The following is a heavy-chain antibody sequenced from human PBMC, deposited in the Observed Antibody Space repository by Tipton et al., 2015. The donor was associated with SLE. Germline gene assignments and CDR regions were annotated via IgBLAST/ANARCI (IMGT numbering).Heavy chain of an antibody. CDR1: GYSISSGYY. CDR2: IYYSGST. CDR3: ARTLIDSSGYYYGDAFDI. V-gene: IGHV4-38-2*01. Sequence: TLSLTCAVSGYSISSGYYWSWIRQPPGKGLEWIGYIYYSGSTNYNPSLKSRVTISVDTSKNQFSLKLSSVTAADTAVYYCARTLIDSSGYYYGDAFDIWGQGTMVTVSS. J-gene: IGHJ3*02. D-gene: IGHD3-22*01.